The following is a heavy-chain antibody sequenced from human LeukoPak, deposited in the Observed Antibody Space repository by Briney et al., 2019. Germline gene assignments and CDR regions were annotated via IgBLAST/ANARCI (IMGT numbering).Heavy chain of an antibody. CDR3: AKGGGTYSNFWSGYSFGY. CDR2: IYSGGAT. CDR1: GFAVRSNY. J-gene: IGHJ4*02. D-gene: IGHD3-3*01. Sequence: GGSLRLSCAVSGFAVRSNYMTWVRQAPGKGLEWVSVIYSGGATYYADSVKGRFIFSRDNSKNTLYLQMNSLRAEDTAIYYCAKGGGTYSNFWSGYSFGYWGQGTLVTVSS. V-gene: IGHV3-66*01.